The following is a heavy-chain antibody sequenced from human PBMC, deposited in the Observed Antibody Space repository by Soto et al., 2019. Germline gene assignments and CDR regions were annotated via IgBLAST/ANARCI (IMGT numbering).Heavy chain of an antibody. V-gene: IGHV4-59*08. CDR3: ASQFCSGGACFNWFDP. J-gene: IGHJ5*02. CDR1: GGSVSSYY. CDR2: IFDSGIT. D-gene: IGHD2-21*02. Sequence: SETLSLTCTVSGGSVSSYYWSWIRQPPGKGLEWIGYIFDSGITHYNQSLKSRVAMSVDTSKNQFSLNLTSVTAADTAVYFCASQFCSGGACFNWFDPWGHGTLVTVSS.